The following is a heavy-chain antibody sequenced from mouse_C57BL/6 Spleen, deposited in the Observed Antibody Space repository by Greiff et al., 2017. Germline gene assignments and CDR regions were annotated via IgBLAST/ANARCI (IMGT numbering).Heavy chain of an antibody. V-gene: IGHV1-15*01. D-gene: IGHD1-1*01. CDR1: GYTFTDYE. J-gene: IGHJ4*01. CDR3: TRNYGSTSYAMDY. Sequence: VQLQQSGAELVRPGASVTLSCKASGYTFTDYEMHWVKQTPVHGLEWIGAIDPETGGTAYNQKFKGKAILTADKSSSTAYMELRSLTSEDSAVYYGTRNYGSTSYAMDYWGQGTSVTVSS. CDR2: IDPETGGT.